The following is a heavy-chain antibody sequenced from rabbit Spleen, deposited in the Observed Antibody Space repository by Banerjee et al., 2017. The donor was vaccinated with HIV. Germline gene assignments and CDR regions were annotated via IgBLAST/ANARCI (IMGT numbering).Heavy chain of an antibody. V-gene: IGHV1S40*01. D-gene: IGHD7-1*01. CDR2: SYAGSSGNT. CDR1: GFIISSTYW. Sequence: QSLEESAGDLVKPGGTLTLTCTASGFIISSTYWICWVRQAPGKGLEWIACSYAGSSGNTYSAIWAKGRFTISKTSSTTVTLQMTSLTAADTATYFCARDTGTSFSTYGMDLWGPGTLVTVS. J-gene: IGHJ6*01. CDR3: ARDTGTSFSTYGMDL.